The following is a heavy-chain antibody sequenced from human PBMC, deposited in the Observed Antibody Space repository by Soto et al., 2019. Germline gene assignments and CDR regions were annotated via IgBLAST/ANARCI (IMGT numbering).Heavy chain of an antibody. Sequence: EVQLVESGGGLVQPGGSLRLSCAASGFTFSSSAMSWVRQVPGKGLEWVSAISDSGGNTYYADSVKGRFTTSRDNSKNTLYLQMNSLRAEDTAVYYCAKGHEYLHSRAFDIWGQGTMVTVSS. D-gene: IGHD2-2*02. CDR2: ISDSGGNT. CDR1: GFTFSSSA. V-gene: IGHV3-23*04. CDR3: AKGHEYLHSRAFDI. J-gene: IGHJ3*02.